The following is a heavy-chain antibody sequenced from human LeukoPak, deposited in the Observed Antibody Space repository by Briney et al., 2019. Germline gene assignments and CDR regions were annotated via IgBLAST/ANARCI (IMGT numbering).Heavy chain of an antibody. CDR1: GFTFSSYS. D-gene: IGHD3-10*01. J-gene: IGHJ4*02. CDR2: ISSSSYI. V-gene: IGHV3-21*01. CDR3: ARDRGSGSYGIFDY. Sequence: PGGSLRLSCAASGFTFSSYSMNWVSQAPGKGLEWVSSISSSSYIYYADSVKGRFTISRDNAKNSLYLQMNSLRAEDTAVYYCARDRGSGSYGIFDYWGQGTLVTVSS.